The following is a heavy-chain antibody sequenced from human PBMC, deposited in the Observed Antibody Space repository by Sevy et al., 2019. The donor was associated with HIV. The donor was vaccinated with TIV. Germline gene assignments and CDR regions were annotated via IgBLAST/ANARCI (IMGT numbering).Heavy chain of an antibody. CDR2: FCYNDNM. CDR3: ARSQNVDSSPFDF. J-gene: IGHJ5*01. D-gene: IGHD5-12*01. V-gene: IGHV4-30-4*01. Sequence: SETLSLTCTVSGGSISRDDYYWSWIRQPPGKGLEWIGYFCYNDNMYYNPSLKSRLVISVDMSKNKVYLNLSSVTAADTAVYFCARSQNVDSSPFDFWGQGALVTVSS. CDR1: GGSISRDDYY.